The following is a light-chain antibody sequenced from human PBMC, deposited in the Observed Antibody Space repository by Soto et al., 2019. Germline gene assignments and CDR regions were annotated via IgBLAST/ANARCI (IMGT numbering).Light chain of an antibody. CDR3: QQYKNWPRT. CDR2: GAS. CDR1: QSVSSN. V-gene: IGKV3-15*01. Sequence: EIVVTQSPATLSVSPGERASLSCWASQSVSSNLAWYRQKPGQAPRLLIYGASTRATGIPARFSGSGSGTEFTLTISSLQSEDFAVYYCQQYKNWPRTFGQGTKVEIK. J-gene: IGKJ1*01.